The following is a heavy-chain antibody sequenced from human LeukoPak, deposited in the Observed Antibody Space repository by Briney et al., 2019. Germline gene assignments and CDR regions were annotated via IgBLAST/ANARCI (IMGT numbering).Heavy chain of an antibody. D-gene: IGHD6-13*01. V-gene: IGHV3-74*01. Sequence: PGGSLRLSCAASGFTFSSYWMHWVRQAPGKGLVWVSGINNDESSTRYADSVKGRFTISRDNAKNTVYVQMNSLRDEDTAVYYCARGVAAAGSTAFDIWGQGTMVTVSS. CDR2: INNDESST. CDR1: GFTFSSYW. J-gene: IGHJ3*02. CDR3: ARGVAAAGSTAFDI.